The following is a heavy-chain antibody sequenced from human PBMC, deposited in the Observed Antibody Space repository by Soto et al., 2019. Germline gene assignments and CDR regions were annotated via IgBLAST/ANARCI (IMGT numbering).Heavy chain of an antibody. V-gene: IGHV1-69*02. J-gene: IGHJ4*02. CDR1: GDTFSFYT. D-gene: IGHD3-10*01. Sequence: QVQLVQSGAEVKKPGSSVRLSCTASGDTFSFYTISWVRQAPGQGPEWMGRIIPMVGMADYPQKFPGRVTISADKSTITAYMVLSSLRSDDTAVYFCATNYGSGSTHFDYWGQGTLVTVSS. CDR3: ATNYGSGSTHFDY. CDR2: IIPMVGMA.